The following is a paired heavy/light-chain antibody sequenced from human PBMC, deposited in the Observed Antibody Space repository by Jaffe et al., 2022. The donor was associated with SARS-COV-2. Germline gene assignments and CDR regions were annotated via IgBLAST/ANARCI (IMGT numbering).Light chain of an antibody. J-gene: IGKJ2*01. V-gene: IGKV1-9*01. CDR3: QQLNSYLYT. Sequence: DIQLTQSPSFLSASVGDRVTITCRASQGISSYLAWYQQKPGKAPKLLIYAASTLQSGVPSRFSGSGSGTEFTLTISSLQPEDFATYYCQQLNSYLYTFGQGTKLEIK. CDR1: QGISSY. CDR2: AAS.
Heavy chain of an antibody. CDR2: ISGSGGST. J-gene: IGHJ6*03. D-gene: IGHD3-9*01. CDR3: AKNSSDILTGDYYYMDV. Sequence: EVQLVESGGGLVQPGGSLRLSCAASGFTFSSYAMSWVRQAPGKGLEWVSAISGSGGSTYYADSVKGRFTISRDNSKNTLYLQMNSLRAEDTAVYYCAKNSSDILTGDYYYMDVWGKGTTVTVSS. V-gene: IGHV3-23*04. CDR1: GFTFSSYA.